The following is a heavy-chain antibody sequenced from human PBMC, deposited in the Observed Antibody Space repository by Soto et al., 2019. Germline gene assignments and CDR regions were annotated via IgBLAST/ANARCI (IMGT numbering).Heavy chain of an antibody. D-gene: IGHD3-10*01. CDR2: ISVNNDNT. J-gene: IGHJ4*02. V-gene: IGHV1-18*01. CDR1: GYTFTSYH. CDR3: ARSYGSGRNLRPYDY. Sequence: QVQLVQSGAEVKKPGASVKVSCKASGYTFTSYHINWVRQAPGQGLEWMGWISVNNDNTNYVQKLQGRVTMTTDTSTSTAYMELRSLRSDDTDIYYCARSYGSGRNLRPYDYWGQGSLVTVSS.